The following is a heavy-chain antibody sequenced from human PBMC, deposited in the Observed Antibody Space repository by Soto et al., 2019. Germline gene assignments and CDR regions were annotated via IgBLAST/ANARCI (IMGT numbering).Heavy chain of an antibody. V-gene: IGHV3-74*01. CDR3: ARGILGSGTANVS. CDR2: INGDGRGT. D-gene: IGHD3-10*01. CDR1: GFTFSGSW. J-gene: IGHJ5*02. Sequence: EVQLVESGGGLVQPGGSLRLSCAASGFTFSGSWMHWVRQAPGKGLFWVSRINGDGRGTSYADFVKGRFTISRDNAKNTLFVQINHLRAEDTAMHYCARGILGSGTANVSLGQGTLVTVSS.